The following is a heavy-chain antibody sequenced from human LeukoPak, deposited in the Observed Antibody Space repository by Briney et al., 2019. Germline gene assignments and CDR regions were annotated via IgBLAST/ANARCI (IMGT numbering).Heavy chain of an antibody. J-gene: IGHJ6*03. CDR2: IYYSGRP. Sequence: SETLSLTCTVSGGSISSYYWSWIRHPPGKGLVWIGYIYYSGRPNYNPSLKSRVTISVERSKKQSSLRQASATTADTAVYYCARVDGSGSYYYYYMDVWGKGTTVTVSS. CDR3: ARVDGSGSYYYYYMDV. D-gene: IGHD3-10*01. CDR1: GGSISSYY. V-gene: IGHV4-59*01.